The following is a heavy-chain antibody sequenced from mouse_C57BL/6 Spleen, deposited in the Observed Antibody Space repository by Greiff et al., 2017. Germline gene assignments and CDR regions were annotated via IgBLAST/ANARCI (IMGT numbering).Heavy chain of an antibody. CDR1: GYTFTDYY. CDR3: ARSLIRAY. V-gene: IGHV1-26*01. J-gene: IGHJ3*01. Sequence: EVQLQQSGPELVKPGASVKISCKASGYTFTDYYMNWVKQSHGQSLEWIGDINPNNGGTSYNQKFKGKATLTVDKSSSTAYMELRSLTSEDSAVYYCARSLIRAYWGQGTLVTVSA. CDR2: INPNNGGT.